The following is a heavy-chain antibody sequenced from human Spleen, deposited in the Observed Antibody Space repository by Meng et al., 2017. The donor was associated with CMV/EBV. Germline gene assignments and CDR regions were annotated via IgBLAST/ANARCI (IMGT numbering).Heavy chain of an antibody. CDR2: INPSGGST. D-gene: IGHD1-26*01. V-gene: IGHV1-46*01. CDR1: GYTFTSYY. J-gene: IGHJ4*02. CDR3: ARGGRDSGSYSLYY. Sequence: ASVKVSCKASGYTFTSYYIHWVRQAPGQGLEWMGIINPSGGSTRYAQKFQGRDTMTRDTSTSTVYLELTRPRSDDTAVYYCARGGRDSGSYSLYYWGQGTLVTVSS.